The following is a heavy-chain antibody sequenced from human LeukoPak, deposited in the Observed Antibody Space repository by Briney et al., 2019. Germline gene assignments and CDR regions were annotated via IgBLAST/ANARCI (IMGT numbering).Heavy chain of an antibody. V-gene: IGHV5-51*01. D-gene: IGHD3-10*01. J-gene: IGHJ4*02. Sequence: GESLKISCKGSGYSFSDYWIGWVRQMPGKGLDWMGIIYPGDSDTRYSPSFQGQVTISADKSISTAYLQWSSLKASDTARYYCARGVMVRGVIITFDYWGQGTLVTVSS. CDR2: IYPGDSDT. CDR3: ARGVMVRGVIITFDY. CDR1: GYSFSDYW.